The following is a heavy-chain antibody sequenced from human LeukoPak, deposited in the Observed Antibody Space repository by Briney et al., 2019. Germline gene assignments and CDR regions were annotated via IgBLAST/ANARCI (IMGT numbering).Heavy chain of an antibody. CDR1: GFTFSSYW. CDR3: ARVDIVVVPAATTFYYGMDV. Sequence: GGSLRLSCAASGFTFSSYWMSWVRQAPGKGLEWVANIKQDGSEKYYVDSVKGRFTISKDNAKNSLYLQMSSLRAEDTGVYYCARVDIVVVPAATTFYYGMDVWGQGTTVTVSS. CDR2: IKQDGSEK. J-gene: IGHJ6*02. V-gene: IGHV3-7*01. D-gene: IGHD2-2*01.